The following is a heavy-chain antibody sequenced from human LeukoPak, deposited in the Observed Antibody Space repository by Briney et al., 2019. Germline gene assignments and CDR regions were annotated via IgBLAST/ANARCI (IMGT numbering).Heavy chain of an antibody. CDR1: GGSFSGYY. D-gene: IGHD3-3*01. CDR2: INHSGST. V-gene: IGHV4-34*01. CDR3: ARRYDFWSGYYHYYYYYMDV. J-gene: IGHJ6*03. Sequence: PSETPSLTCAVYGGSFSGYYWSWIRQPPGKGLEWIGEINHSGSTNYNPSLKSRVTISVDTSKNQFSLKLSSVTAADTAVYYCARRYDFWSGYYHYYYYYMDVWGKGTTVTVSS.